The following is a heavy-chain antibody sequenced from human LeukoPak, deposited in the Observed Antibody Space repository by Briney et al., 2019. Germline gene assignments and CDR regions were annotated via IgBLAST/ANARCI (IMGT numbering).Heavy chain of an antibody. CDR3: ARGHIYYYMDV. J-gene: IGHJ6*03. CDR2: INHSGGT. Sequence: SETLSLTCAVYGGSFSGYFWSWIRQPPGKGLEWIGEINHSGGTNYNPSPKGRVTISVDTPKNQFSLKLSSVTAADTAVYYCARGHIYYYMDVWGKGTTVTVSS. V-gene: IGHV4-34*01. CDR1: GGSFSGYF.